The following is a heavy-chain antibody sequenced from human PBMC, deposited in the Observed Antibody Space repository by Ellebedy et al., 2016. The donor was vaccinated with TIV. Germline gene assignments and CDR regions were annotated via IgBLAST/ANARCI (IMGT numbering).Heavy chain of an antibody. J-gene: IGHJ4*02. CDR2: ISAYNGNT. D-gene: IGHD6-13*01. V-gene: IGHV1-18*01. Sequence: AASVKVSCKASGYTFTSYGISWVRQAPGQGLEWMGWISAYNGNTNYAQKLQGRVTMTTDTSTSTAYMELRSLRSDDTAVYYCTRDLGYSSSWRFDYWGQGTLVTVSS. CDR3: TRDLGYSSSWRFDY. CDR1: GYTFTSYG.